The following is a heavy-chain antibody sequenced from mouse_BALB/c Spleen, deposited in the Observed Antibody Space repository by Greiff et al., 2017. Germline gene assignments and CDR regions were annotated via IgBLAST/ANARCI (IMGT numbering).Heavy chain of an antibody. CDR1: GYTFSSDG. CDR2: MKSNGGST. D-gene: IGHD2-2*01. Sequence: EVQLVESGGGLVQPGGSLKLSCAASGYTFSSDGMSWVRQTPDKRLVLVATMKSNGGSTYYPDSVKGRFTISRDNAKNTLYLQMSSLKSEDTAMYYCARDGYYYAMDYWGQGTSVTVSS. CDR3: ARDGYYYAMDY. V-gene: IGHV5-6-3*01. J-gene: IGHJ4*01.